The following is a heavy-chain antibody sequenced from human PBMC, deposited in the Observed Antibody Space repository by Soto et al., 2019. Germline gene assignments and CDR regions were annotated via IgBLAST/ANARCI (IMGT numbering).Heavy chain of an antibody. CDR1: GFTFSSYG. CDR2: IWYDGSNK. J-gene: IGHJ3*02. V-gene: IGHV3-33*01. Sequence: GSLRLSCAASGFTFSSYGMHWVRQAPGKGLEWVAVIWYDGSNKYYADSVKGRFTISRDNSKNTLYLQMNSLRAEDTAVYYCARETERQWLASSHDAFDIWGQGTMVTVSS. CDR3: ARETERQWLASSHDAFDI. D-gene: IGHD6-19*01.